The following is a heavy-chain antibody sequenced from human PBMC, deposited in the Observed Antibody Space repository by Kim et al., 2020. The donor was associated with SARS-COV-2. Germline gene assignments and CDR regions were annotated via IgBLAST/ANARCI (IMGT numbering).Heavy chain of an antibody. CDR3: ASTGGYCTNGVCYRNALVDY. J-gene: IGHJ4*02. V-gene: IGHV3-11*01. D-gene: IGHD2-8*01. CDR1: GFTFSDYY. CDR2: ISSSGSTI. Sequence: GGSLRLSCAASGFTFSDYYMSWIRQAPGKGLEWVSYISSSGSTIYYADSVKGRFTISRDNAKNSLYLQMNSLRAEDTAVYYCASTGGYCTNGVCYRNALVDYWGQGTLVTVSS.